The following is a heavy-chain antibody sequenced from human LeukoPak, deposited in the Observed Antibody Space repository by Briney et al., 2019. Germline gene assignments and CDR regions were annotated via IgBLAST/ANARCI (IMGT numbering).Heavy chain of an antibody. Sequence: SETLSLTCVVYGGSLSGYFWSWIRHPPGKGLEWIGEINHSGSTKYNPSLKSRVTISVDMSKNQFPLKLSSVTAADTAVYYCARSTSLHLWKRVDYWGQGTLVTVSS. CDR2: INHSGST. J-gene: IGHJ4*02. D-gene: IGHD3-16*02. V-gene: IGHV4-34*01. CDR1: GGSLSGYF. CDR3: ARSTSLHLWKRVDY.